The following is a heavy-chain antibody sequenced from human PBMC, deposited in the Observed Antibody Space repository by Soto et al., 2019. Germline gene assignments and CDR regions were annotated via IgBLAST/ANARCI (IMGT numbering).Heavy chain of an antibody. V-gene: IGHV1-46*01. CDR3: ARARSGVNSFDY. D-gene: IGHD6-19*01. Sequence: ASVKVSCKASGYTFPSYGISWVRQAPGQGLEWMGIISPSDGSTSYAQKFQGRVTMTRDTSTSTVYMELSSLRSEDTAVYYCARARSGVNSFDYWGQGTLVTVSS. J-gene: IGHJ4*02. CDR2: ISPSDGST. CDR1: GYTFPSYG.